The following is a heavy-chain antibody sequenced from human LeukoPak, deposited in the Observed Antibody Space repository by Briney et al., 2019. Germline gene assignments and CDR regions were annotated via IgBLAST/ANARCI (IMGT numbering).Heavy chain of an antibody. CDR2: ISWNSGSI. Sequence: GRSLRLSCAASGFTFSSYAMHWVRQAPGKGLEWVSVISWNSGSITYADSVKGRFTISRDNAKNSLYLQMNSLRAEDTALYYCAKAHNSGYYYAFDYWGQGTLVTVSS. D-gene: IGHD3-22*01. CDR3: AKAHNSGYYYAFDY. V-gene: IGHV3-9*01. J-gene: IGHJ4*02. CDR1: GFTFSSYA.